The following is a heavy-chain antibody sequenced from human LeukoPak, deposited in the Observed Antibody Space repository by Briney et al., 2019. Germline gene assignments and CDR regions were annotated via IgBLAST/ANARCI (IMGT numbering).Heavy chain of an antibody. J-gene: IGHJ4*02. CDR1: GGSFSGYH. V-gene: IGHV4-34*01. CDR2: INHSGST. CDR3: ARTTSGY. D-gene: IGHD1-14*01. Sequence: PSETLSLTCAVYGGSFSGYHWSWIRQPPGKGLEWIGEINHSGSTNYNPSLKSRVTISVDTSKNQFSLKLSSVTAADTAVYYCARTTSGYWGQGTLVTVSS.